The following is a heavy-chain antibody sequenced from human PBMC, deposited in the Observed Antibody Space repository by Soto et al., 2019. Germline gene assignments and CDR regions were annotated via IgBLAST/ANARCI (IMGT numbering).Heavy chain of an antibody. J-gene: IGHJ4*02. Sequence: QITLKESGPPRVKPTQTLALTCTFSGFSLTTSGVGVGWIRKTPGKALEWLAVIYWDDDKRYSPSLKNRLTITKDTSKNQVVLTMASMDPVDTATYFCVHRGYMYGNWDHGYFDYWGQGALVTVSS. CDR2: IYWDDDK. D-gene: IGHD5-18*01. CDR3: VHRGYMYGNWDHGYFDY. V-gene: IGHV2-5*02. CDR1: GFSLTTSGVG.